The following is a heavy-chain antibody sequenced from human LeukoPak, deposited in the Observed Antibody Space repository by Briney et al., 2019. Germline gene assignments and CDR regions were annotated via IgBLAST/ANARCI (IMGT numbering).Heavy chain of an antibody. Sequence: GGSLRLSCAASGFTFSDYYMSWIRQAAGKGLEWVSYISSSGSTIYYADSVKGRFTISRDNAKNSLYLQMNSLGAEDTALYYCARHWYSGSYPIDYWGQGTLVTVSS. CDR2: ISSSGSTI. V-gene: IGHV3-11*01. D-gene: IGHD1-26*01. J-gene: IGHJ4*02. CDR1: GFTFSDYY. CDR3: ARHWYSGSYPIDY.